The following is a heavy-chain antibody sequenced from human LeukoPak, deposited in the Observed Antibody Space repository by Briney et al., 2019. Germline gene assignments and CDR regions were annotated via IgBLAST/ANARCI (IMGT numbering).Heavy chain of an antibody. V-gene: IGHV1-18*01. CDR3: ARADLLWFGELLSIDY. CDR1: GGTFSSYA. J-gene: IGHJ4*02. CDR2: ISAYNGNT. Sequence: GASVKVSCKASGGTFSSYAISWVRQAPGQGLEWMGWISAYNGNTNYAQKLQGRVTMTTDTSTSTAYMELRSLRSDDTAVYYCARADLLWFGELLSIDYWGQGTLVTVSS. D-gene: IGHD3-10*01.